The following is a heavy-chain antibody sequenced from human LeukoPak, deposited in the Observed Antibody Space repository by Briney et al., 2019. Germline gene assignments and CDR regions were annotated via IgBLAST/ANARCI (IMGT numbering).Heavy chain of an antibody. CDR1: GYTLTGYY. Sequence: ASVKVSCKSSGYTLTGYYMHWVRQAPGQGREWMGWINPNSGGTNYAQKFQGRVTMTRDTSISTAYMELSRLRSDDTAVYYCARERKVWTVCDYWGQGTLVTVSS. CDR3: ARERKVWTVCDY. D-gene: IGHD3-16*01. CDR2: INPNSGGT. J-gene: IGHJ4*02. V-gene: IGHV1-2*02.